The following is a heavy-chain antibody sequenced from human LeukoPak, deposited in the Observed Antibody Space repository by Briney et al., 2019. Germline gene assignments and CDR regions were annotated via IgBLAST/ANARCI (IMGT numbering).Heavy chain of an antibody. J-gene: IGHJ4*02. CDR2: IYHSGST. CDR1: GVSISSGGYY. V-gene: IGHV4-30-2*01. CDR3: ARGYSYGPELDY. D-gene: IGHD5-18*01. Sequence: SETLSLTCTVSGVSISSGGYYWSWIRQPPGKGLEWIGYIYHSGSTYYNPSLKSRVTISVDRSKNQFSLKLSSVTAADTAVYYCARGYSYGPELDYWGQGTLVTVSS.